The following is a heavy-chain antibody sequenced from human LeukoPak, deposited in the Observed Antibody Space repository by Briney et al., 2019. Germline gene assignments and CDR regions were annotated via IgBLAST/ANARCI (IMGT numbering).Heavy chain of an antibody. V-gene: IGHV3-30*18. CDR2: ISYDGSNK. CDR3: AKDSWQWLVRYYFDY. J-gene: IGHJ4*02. D-gene: IGHD6-19*01. Sequence: GRSLRLSCAASGFRFSSYGMHWVRQAPGKGLEWVAVISYDGSNKYYADSVKGRFTISRDNSKNTLYLQMNSLRAEDTAVYYCAKDSWQWLVRYYFDYWGQGTLVTVSS. CDR1: GFRFSSYG.